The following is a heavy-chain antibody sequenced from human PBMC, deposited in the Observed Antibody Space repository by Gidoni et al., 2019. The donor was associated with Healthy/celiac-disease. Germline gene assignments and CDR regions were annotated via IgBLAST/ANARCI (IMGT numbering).Heavy chain of an antibody. CDR3: ARTQVVPAAFDY. Sequence: VQLVQSGAEVKQPGSSVRVSCKASGGTCSSYAISWVRQAPGQGLEWMGGIIPIFGTANYAQKFQGRVTITADESTSTADMELSSLRSEYTAVYYCARTQVVPAAFDYWGQGTLVTVSS. D-gene: IGHD2-2*01. V-gene: IGHV1-69*01. CDR2: IIPIFGTA. J-gene: IGHJ4*02. CDR1: GGTCSSYA.